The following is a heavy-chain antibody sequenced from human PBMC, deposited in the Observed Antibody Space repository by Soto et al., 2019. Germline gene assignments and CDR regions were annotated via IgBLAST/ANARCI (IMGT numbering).Heavy chain of an antibody. CDR1: GFTVTSGS. CDR3: ASMSPTVFPAFDI. D-gene: IGHD4-17*01. J-gene: IGHJ3*02. Sequence: GGSLRLSCAASGFTVTSGSMSWVRQAPGRGLEWVSVIYSGGGTYYAGSVRGRFTISRDNSKNTLCLQMNSLRAEDTAVYYCASMSPTVFPAFDIWGQGTMVTVS. V-gene: IGHV3-53*01. CDR2: IYSGGGT.